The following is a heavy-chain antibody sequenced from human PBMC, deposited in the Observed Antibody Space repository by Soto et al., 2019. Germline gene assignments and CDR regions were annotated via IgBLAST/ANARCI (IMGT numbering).Heavy chain of an antibody. CDR3: ASMIADPVRSVDS. J-gene: IGHJ5*01. CDR2: IFYSGST. D-gene: IGHD3-16*01. CDR1: GGSISSYY. Sequence: QVQLQESGPGLVKPSETLSLTCTVSGGSISSYYWSWIRQPPGKGLEWIGFIFYSGSTSYNPSLESRVTMSLDTAEDQFPPKLNSVTAAATAVYYCASMIADPVRSVDSWGPGTLVAVSS. V-gene: IGHV4-59*01.